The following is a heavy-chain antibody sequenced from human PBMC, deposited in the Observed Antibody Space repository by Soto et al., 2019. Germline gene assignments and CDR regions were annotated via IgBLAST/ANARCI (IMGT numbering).Heavy chain of an antibody. CDR1: GFTFDDYA. V-gene: IGHV3-9*01. J-gene: IGHJ3*01. D-gene: IGHD2-2*01. CDR2: ISWNSGNI. CDR3: TKVASTSCFSAFDL. Sequence: EVQLVESGGGVVQPGRSLRLSCTASGFTFDDYAMNWVRHAPGKGLEWVSSISWNSGNIVYADSVRGRFTISRDNAKTSLHLQMNSLRAEDTALYYCTKVASTSCFSAFDLWGQGKMVTVSS.